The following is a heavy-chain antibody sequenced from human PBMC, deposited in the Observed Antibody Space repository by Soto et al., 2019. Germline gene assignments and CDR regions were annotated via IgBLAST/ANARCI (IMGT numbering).Heavy chain of an antibody. J-gene: IGHJ5*02. D-gene: IGHD5-12*01. CDR3: ARANSVYDESDT. V-gene: IGHV4-59*12. CDR2: IYYSGST. Sequence: PSETLSLTCTVSGGSISSYYWSWIRQPPGKGLEWIGYIYYSGSTNYNPSLKSRVTMSMDTSKNQFSLTLRSVTVADTAVYYCARANSVYDESDTWGQGTLVTVSS. CDR1: GGSISSYY.